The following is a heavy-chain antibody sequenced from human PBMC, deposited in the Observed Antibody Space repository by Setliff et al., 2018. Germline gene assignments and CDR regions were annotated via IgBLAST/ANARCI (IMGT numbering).Heavy chain of an antibody. CDR2: ISSTGDDI. Sequence: KPGGSLSLSCAASGFSLNSFRMTWIRQPPGKGLEWVSSISSTGDDIYYADPVKGRFTISRDNAENSLYLQMNSLRVEDTAVYYCARDNTLFGVVITGSWFDPWGQGTLVTVSS. V-gene: IGHV3-21*01. D-gene: IGHD3-3*01. CDR1: GFSLNSFR. CDR3: ARDNTLFGVVITGSWFDP. J-gene: IGHJ5*02.